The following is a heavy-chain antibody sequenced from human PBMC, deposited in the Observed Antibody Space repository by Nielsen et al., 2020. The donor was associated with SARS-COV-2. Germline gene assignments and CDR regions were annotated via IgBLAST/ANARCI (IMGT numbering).Heavy chain of an antibody. V-gene: IGHV3-74*01. CDR1: GLTFSSYW. CDR3: ARAFEELGYCSSTSCPFDY. J-gene: IGHJ4*02. CDR2: INSDGSRT. D-gene: IGHD2-2*01. Sequence: GGSLRLSCAASGLTFSSYWMHWVRQAPGKGRGGVSRINSDGSRTSYADSVKGRFTISRDNAKNTLYLQMNSLRAEDTAVYYCARAFEELGYCSSTSCPFDYWGQGTLVTVSS.